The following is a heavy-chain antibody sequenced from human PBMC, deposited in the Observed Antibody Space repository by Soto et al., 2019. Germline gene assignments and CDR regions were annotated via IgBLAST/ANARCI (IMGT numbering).Heavy chain of an antibody. CDR3: EGQRLDVDC. J-gene: IGHJ4*02. V-gene: IGHV4-59*08. CDR2: IHYSGST. Sequence: PSETMSLTCTVSCGSISSYYWSWIRQPPGKGLEWIGYIHYSGSTHYHPALMSRVGIFRVTSKIQLSLRLGSVTAADTVVYYCEGQRLDVDCRGQGAELTVSS. CDR1: CGSISSYY.